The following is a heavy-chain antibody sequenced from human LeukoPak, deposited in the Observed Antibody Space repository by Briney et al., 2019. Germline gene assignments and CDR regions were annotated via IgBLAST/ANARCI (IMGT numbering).Heavy chain of an antibody. D-gene: IGHD6-13*01. CDR1: GFTFSSYA. V-gene: IGHV3-30*04. CDR3: ARVRAERSRQNNWFDP. CDR2: ISYDGSNK. J-gene: IGHJ5*02. Sequence: GRSLRLSCAASGFTFSSYAMHWVRQAPGKGLEWVAVISYDGSNKYYADSVKGRFTISRDNSKNTLYLQMNSLRAEDTAVYYCARVRAERSRQNNWFDPWGQGTLVTVSS.